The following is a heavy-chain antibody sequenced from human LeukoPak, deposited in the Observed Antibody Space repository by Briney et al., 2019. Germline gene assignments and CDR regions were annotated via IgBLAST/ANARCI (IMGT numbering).Heavy chain of an antibody. J-gene: IGHJ3*02. D-gene: IGHD3-22*01. Sequence: GGSLRLSCVASGFTLSGYWMTWVRQGPGKGLEWVANINRDGGQRSYVDSVKGRFAISRDNAKNSLYLQMSSLKTEDTAVYYCARDISPDDYFDSHKCYYDAFDIWGQGTLVTVSS. CDR3: ARDISPDDYFDSHKCYYDAFDI. CDR2: INRDGGQR. CDR1: GFTLSGYW. V-gene: IGHV3-7*04.